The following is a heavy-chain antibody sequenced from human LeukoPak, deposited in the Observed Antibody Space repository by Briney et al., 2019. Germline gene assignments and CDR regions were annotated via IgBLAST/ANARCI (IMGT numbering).Heavy chain of an antibody. CDR3: ARQWASDFGY. CDR2: IYYSGST. V-gene: IGHV4-59*01. CDR1: GGSISSYY. D-gene: IGHD1-26*01. J-gene: IGHJ4*02. Sequence: PSETLSLTCTVSGGSISSYYWSWIRQPPGKGLEWIGYIYYSGSTNYNPSLKSRVTISVDTSMNQFSLKLSSVTAADTAVYYCARQWASDFGYWGQGTLVTVSS.